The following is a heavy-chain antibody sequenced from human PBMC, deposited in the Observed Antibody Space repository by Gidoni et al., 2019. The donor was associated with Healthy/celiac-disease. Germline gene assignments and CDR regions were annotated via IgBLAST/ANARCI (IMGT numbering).Heavy chain of an antibody. J-gene: IGHJ4*02. CDR3: ARGGGSYTY. Sequence: QVQLQESGPGLVKPSETLSLTFAVSGYSISSGYYWGWLRQPPGKGLEGIGSIYHVGSPYYNPSLKSRGTKSVDTSKNQFSLKLSSVTAADTAVYYCARGGGSYTYWGQGTLVTVSS. D-gene: IGHD1-26*01. CDR2: IYHVGSP. CDR1: GYSISSGYY. V-gene: IGHV4-38-2*01.